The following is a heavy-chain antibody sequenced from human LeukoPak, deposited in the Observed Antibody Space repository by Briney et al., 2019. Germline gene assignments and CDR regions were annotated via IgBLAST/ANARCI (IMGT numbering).Heavy chain of an antibody. D-gene: IGHD3-10*01. CDR3: AKLGVLRITMVRGVNFDY. CDR1: GFTFSSYA. J-gene: IGHJ4*02. Sequence: GGSLRLSCAASGFTFSSYAMSWVRQAPGKGLEGVSAISGSGGSTYYADSVKGRFTISRDNSKNTLYLQMNSLRAEDTAVYYCAKLGVLRITMVRGVNFDYWGQGTLVTVSS. CDR2: ISGSGGST. V-gene: IGHV3-23*01.